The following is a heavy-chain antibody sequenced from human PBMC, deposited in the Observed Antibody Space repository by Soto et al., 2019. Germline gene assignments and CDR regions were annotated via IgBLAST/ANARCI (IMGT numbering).Heavy chain of an antibody. J-gene: IGHJ6*03. CDR1: GGSISSYY. CDR3: ARLRFVAGTYYYYYMDV. Sequence: SETLSLTCTVSGGSISSYYWSWIRQPPGKGLEWIGYIYYSGSTNYNPSLKSRVTISVDTSKNQFSLKLSSVTAADTAVYYCARLRFVAGTYYYYYMDVWGKGTTVTVSS. D-gene: IGHD6-19*01. V-gene: IGHV4-59*08. CDR2: IYYSGST.